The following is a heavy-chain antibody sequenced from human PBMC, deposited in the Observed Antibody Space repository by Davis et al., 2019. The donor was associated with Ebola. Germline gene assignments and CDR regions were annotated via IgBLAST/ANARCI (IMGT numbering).Heavy chain of an antibody. CDR3: ARTPNYDVLTGTSSYYFDY. V-gene: IGHV1-18*04. J-gene: IGHJ4*02. D-gene: IGHD3-9*01. CDR2: ISSFNTNT. Sequence: ASVKVSCKSSGYTFTSYGLVWVRQAPGLGLEWMGWISSFNTNTNFAQKLQGRVTVSKDTSTNTAYMDLRSLTSDDTAIYYCARTPNYDVLTGTSSYYFDYWGQGTLVTVSS. CDR1: GYTFTSYG.